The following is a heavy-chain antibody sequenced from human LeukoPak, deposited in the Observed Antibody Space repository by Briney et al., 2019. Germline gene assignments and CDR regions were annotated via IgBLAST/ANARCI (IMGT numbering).Heavy chain of an antibody. CDR1: GFTFSSYW. V-gene: IGHV3-7*03. CDR2: INQDGSQK. Sequence: SGGSLRLSCAVSGFTFSSYWMSWFRQAPGKGLEWVANINQDGSQKFSVDSVKGRSTISRDNAKNSLSLQMNSLRVEDTAVYYCARDWFDGDYDRFDYWGQGTLVTVSS. CDR3: ARDWFDGDYDRFDY. D-gene: IGHD4-17*01. J-gene: IGHJ4*02.